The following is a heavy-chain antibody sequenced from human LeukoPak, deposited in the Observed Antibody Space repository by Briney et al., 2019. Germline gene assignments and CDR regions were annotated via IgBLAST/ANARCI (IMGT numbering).Heavy chain of an antibody. CDR3: ASGSANWYYYMDV. J-gene: IGHJ6*03. CDR2: ISAYNGNT. CDR1: GYTFTNYG. V-gene: IGHV1-18*01. Sequence: ASVKVSCKASGYTFTNYGISLVRQALGQGLEWMGWISAYNGNTNYAQKLQGRVTMTTDTSTNTAYMELRSLRSDDTAVYYCASGSANWYYYMDVWGKGTTVTVSS.